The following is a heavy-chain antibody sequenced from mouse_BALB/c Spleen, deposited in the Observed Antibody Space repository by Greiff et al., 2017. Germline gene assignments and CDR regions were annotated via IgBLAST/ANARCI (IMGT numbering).Heavy chain of an antibody. D-gene: IGHD2-10*02. J-gene: IGHJ4*01. CDR1: GFTFSSYA. V-gene: IGHV5-6-5*01. CDR3: ARGRGYGNYDAMDY. Sequence: EVQRVESGGGLVKPGGSLKLSCAASGFTFSSYAMSWVRQTPEKRLEWVASISSGGSTYYPDSVKGRFTISRDNARNILYLQMSSLRSEDTAMYYCARGRGYGNYDAMDYWGQGTSVTVSS. CDR2: ISSGGST.